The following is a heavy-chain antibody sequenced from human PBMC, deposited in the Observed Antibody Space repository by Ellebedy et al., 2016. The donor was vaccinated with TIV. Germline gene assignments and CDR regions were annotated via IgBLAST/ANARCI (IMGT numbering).Heavy chain of an antibody. CDR2: IIPMYGTA. J-gene: IGHJ4*02. D-gene: IGHD2-15*01. V-gene: IGHV1-69*13. CDR1: GDTFSRNT. Sequence: AASVKVSCKASGDTFSRNTITWVRQAPGQGLEWMGGIIPMYGTANYAQKFQGRVTITADDSTSTAYMELSSLRSEDTAMYYCARDFDGRHDFDLWGQGTLVTVSS. CDR3: ARDFDGRHDFDL.